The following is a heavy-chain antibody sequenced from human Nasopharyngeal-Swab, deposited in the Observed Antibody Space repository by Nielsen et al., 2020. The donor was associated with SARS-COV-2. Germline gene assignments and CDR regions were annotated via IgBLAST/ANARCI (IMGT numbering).Heavy chain of an antibody. D-gene: IGHD2-15*01. CDR1: GFTFSDYW. V-gene: IGHV3-7*03. CDR3: AIPTRSTPFGY. Sequence: GGSLRLSRAASGFTFSDYWMSWVRQAPGKGLEWVASISPDGSDGQYVDSVRGRLTISRDNAKNSLYLQMSSLRAEGTAVYYCAIPTRSTPFGYWGQGTLVTVSS. J-gene: IGHJ4*02. CDR2: ISPDGSDG.